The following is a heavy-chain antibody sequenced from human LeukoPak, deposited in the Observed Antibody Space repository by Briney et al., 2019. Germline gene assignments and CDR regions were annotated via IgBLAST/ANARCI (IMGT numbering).Heavy chain of an antibody. J-gene: IGHJ6*02. Sequence: SETLSLTCTVSGGSISGYYWSWIRQPPGKGLEWIGYIYYSGNINYNPSLKSRVTLSVDTSTNQFFLKLSSVTAADTAVYYCARGWDTGYSYYGMDVWGPGTTVTVSS. CDR2: IYYSGNI. CDR3: ARGWDTGYSYYGMDV. CDR1: GGSISGYY. D-gene: IGHD5-18*01. V-gene: IGHV4-59*01.